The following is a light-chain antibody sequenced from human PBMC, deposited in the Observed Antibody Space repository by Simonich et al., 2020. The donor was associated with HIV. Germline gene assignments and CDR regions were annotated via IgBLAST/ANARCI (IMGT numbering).Light chain of an antibody. CDR1: QSVNNN. CDR3: QHYNNWPFT. J-gene: IGKJ3*01. V-gene: IGKV3-15*01. Sequence: EIVMTQSPATLSVSPGERATLSCRASQSVNNNLAWYQQTPGQAPRLLIYGASTRATSIPARFSGSGSVTEFTLTISSMQSEDFAVYYCQHYNNWPFTFGPGTKVDIK. CDR2: GAS.